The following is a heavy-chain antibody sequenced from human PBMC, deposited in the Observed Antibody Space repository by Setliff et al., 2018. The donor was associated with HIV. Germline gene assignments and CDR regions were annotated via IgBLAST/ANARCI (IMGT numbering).Heavy chain of an antibody. CDR2: ISYIGTT. J-gene: IGHJ3*02. CDR3: ARVVLLEPLTPGGTFDI. Sequence: TLSLTCTVSGVSVSRDGYYWSWIRQLPGKDLEWIAFISYIGTTFYYPSLKSRLTISRVPAKNQFSLKLSSVTAADTAVYYCARVVLLEPLTPGGTFDIWGQGTTVTVSS. CDR1: GVSVSRDGYY. V-gene: IGHV4-31*03. D-gene: IGHD3-16*01.